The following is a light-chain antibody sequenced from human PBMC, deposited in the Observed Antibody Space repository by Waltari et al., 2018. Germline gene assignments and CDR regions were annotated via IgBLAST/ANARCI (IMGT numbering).Light chain of an antibody. Sequence: QSALSQPASVSGSPGQSLTITCTGASTDLASYNLVAWYQHHLNRAPKLIIYEATKRPSGISHRFSGAKSGATASLRISGLQADDEADYYCCSYTGSSTSYGCGGGTKVTVL. J-gene: IGLJ1*01. CDR2: EAT. CDR1: STDLASYNL. V-gene: IGLV2-23*01. CDR3: CSYTGSSTSYG.